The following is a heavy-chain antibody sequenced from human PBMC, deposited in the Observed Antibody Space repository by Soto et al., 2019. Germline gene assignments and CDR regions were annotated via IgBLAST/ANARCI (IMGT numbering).Heavy chain of an antibody. CDR2: IYYSGRT. CDR1: VWSSSIRSYD. V-gene: IGHV4-39*01. CDR3: ASSYDFWSGSYGMEV. D-gene: IGHD3-3*01. J-gene: IGHJ6*01. Sequence: PSSTXSLTCTGSVWSSSIRSYDWGWIRQPPGKGLQWIGSIYYSGRTYYNPSLKSRVTISLDTSKNQFSLKLSSVTAADTAVYHCASSYDFWSGSYGMEVRGQGTTVNVYS.